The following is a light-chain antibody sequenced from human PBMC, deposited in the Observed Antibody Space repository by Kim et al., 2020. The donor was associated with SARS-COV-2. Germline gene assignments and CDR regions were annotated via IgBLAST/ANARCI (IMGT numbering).Light chain of an antibody. V-gene: IGLV2-14*03. J-gene: IGLJ2*01. Sequence: SALTQPASVSGSPGQSITISCTGTSSDIGGYNYVSWYQQHPGKAPKLMIYDVSNRPSGVSNRFSGSKSGNTASLTISGLQAEDEADYYCSSYTINFTVLFGGGTQLTVL. CDR1: SSDIGGYNY. CDR3: SSYTINFTVL. CDR2: DVS.